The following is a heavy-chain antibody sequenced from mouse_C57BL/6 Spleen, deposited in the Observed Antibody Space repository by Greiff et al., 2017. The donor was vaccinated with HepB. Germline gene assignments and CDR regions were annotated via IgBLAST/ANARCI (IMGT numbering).Heavy chain of an antibody. D-gene: IGHD3-3*01. Sequence: EVQGVESGGGLVKPGGSLKLSCAASGFTFSSYAMSWVRQTPEKRLEWVATISDGGSYTYYPDNVKGRFTISRDNAKNNLYLQMSHLKSEDTAMYYCARGGTCDYWGQGTTLTVSS. J-gene: IGHJ2*01. CDR2: ISDGGSYT. CDR3: ARGGTCDY. CDR1: GFTFSSYA. V-gene: IGHV5-4*01.